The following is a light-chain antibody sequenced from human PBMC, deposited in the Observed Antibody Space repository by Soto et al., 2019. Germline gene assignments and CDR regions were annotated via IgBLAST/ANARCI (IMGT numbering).Light chain of an antibody. CDR3: QQSSNWVGT. CDR2: DAS. J-gene: IGKJ2*02. Sequence: EIVLTQSPATLSLSPGERATLSCRASQSVSSYLAWYQQKPGHAPRLLIYDASNRATGIPARFSGSVSGTDFTVTISSLYHDDLAVYYCQQSSNWVGTFGQGTKLEIK. V-gene: IGKV3-11*01. CDR1: QSVSSY.